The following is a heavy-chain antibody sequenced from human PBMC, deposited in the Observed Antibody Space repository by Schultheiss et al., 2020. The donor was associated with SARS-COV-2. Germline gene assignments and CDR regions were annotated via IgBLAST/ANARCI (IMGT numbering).Heavy chain of an antibody. CDR1: GYTFTSYA. V-gene: IGHV1-3*01. D-gene: IGHD5-12*01. CDR3: ASERGYSGYGTFDY. CDR2: INAGNGNT. Sequence: ASVKVSCKASGYTFTSYAMHWVRQAPGQRLEWMGWINAGNGNTKYSQKFQGRVTITRDTSASTAYMVLSSLRSEDTAVYYCASERGYSGYGTFDYWGQGTLVTVSS. J-gene: IGHJ4*02.